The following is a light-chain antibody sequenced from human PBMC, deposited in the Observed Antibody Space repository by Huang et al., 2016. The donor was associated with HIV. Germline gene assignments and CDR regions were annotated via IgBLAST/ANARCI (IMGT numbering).Light chain of an antibody. Sequence: IRMTQSPSSLSASTGARVTITCRANQDINNFLAWYQQRPGSVPKLLIYSASTLQSGVPSRFGGNGSGTDFTLTIGCLHSEDVATYYCQQYDIHPLTFGPGTRVDIK. CDR2: SAS. J-gene: IGKJ3*01. CDR3: QQYDIHPLT. CDR1: QDINNF. V-gene: IGKV1-8*01.